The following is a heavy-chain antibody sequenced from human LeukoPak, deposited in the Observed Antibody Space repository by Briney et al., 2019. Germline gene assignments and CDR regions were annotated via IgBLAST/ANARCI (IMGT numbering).Heavy chain of an antibody. D-gene: IGHD3-22*01. CDR2: INWNGGST. V-gene: IGHV3-20*04. CDR3: ARSPYYFDSSAWMDYFDF. CDR1: GFTFDDYG. J-gene: IGHJ4*02. Sequence: GGSLRLSCAASGFTFDDYGMSWVRQAPGKGLEWVSGINWNGGSTGYADSVKGRFTISRDNAKNSLYLQMNSLRAEDTAVYYCARSPYYFDSSAWMDYFDFWGQGTLVTVSS.